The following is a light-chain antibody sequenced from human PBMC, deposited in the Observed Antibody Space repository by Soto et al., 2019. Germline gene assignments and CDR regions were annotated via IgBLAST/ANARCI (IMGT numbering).Light chain of an antibody. V-gene: IGLV4-69*01. J-gene: IGLJ2*01. CDR3: QTWGTAIRVV. CDR2: VNSAGSH. Sequence: QPVLTQSPSASSSLGASVKLTCTLSSGHSDYAIAWHQQQPEKGPRFLMKVNSAGSHSKGDGIPDRFSGSSSGAERYRTISSLQSEDEADYYCQTWGTAIRVVFGGGTKLTVL. CDR1: SGHSDYA.